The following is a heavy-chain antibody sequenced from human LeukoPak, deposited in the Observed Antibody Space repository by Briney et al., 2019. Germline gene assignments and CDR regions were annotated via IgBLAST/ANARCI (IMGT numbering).Heavy chain of an antibody. CDR2: IIPIFGTA. V-gene: IGHV1-69*05. CDR3: ARVDYYGSGSYYKGGWFDP. D-gene: IGHD3-10*01. CDR1: GGTFSSYA. J-gene: IGHJ5*02. Sequence: GSSVKVSCKASGGTFSSYAISWVRQAPGQGLEWMGGIIPIFGTANYAQKFQGRVTITTDESTSTAYMGLSSLRSEDTAVYYCARVDYYGSGSYYKGGWFDPWGQGTLVTVSS.